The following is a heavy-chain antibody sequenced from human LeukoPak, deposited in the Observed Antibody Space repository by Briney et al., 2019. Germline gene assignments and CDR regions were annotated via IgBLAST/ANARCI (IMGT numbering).Heavy chain of an antibody. J-gene: IGHJ6*02. CDR1: GGSFSGYY. V-gene: IGHV4-34*01. D-gene: IGHD5-18*01. Sequence: SETLSLTCAVYGGSFSGYYSSWIRQPPGKGLEWIGEINHSGSTNYNPSLKRRVTISVHTSKNQSSLKLSSVTAAATAVYYCARARIQLWPPHYSYCYGMDVWGQGTTVTVSS. CDR3: ARARIQLWPPHYSYCYGMDV. CDR2: INHSGST.